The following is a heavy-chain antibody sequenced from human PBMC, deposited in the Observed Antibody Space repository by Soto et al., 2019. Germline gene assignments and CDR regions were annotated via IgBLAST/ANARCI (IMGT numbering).Heavy chain of an antibody. CDR2: ISAYNGNA. CDR1: GYTFTSYA. V-gene: IGHV1-18*01. Sequence: QVQLVQSGAEVRKPGATVKVSCKASGYTFTSYAISGVRQAPGQGLEWMGWISAYNGNANYAQKLQGRATMTTDTSTSTAYMERRSLRSEDTGVYYCARVLAAGTCDYCGQGTLVTVSS. J-gene: IGHJ4*02. D-gene: IGHD6-13*01. CDR3: ARVLAAGTCDY.